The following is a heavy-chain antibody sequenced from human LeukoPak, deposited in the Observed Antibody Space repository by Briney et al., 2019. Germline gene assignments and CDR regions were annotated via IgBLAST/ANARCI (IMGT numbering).Heavy chain of an antibody. V-gene: IGHV4-34*01. J-gene: IGHJ6*03. CDR1: GGSFSGYY. CDR2: TYHSGST. Sequence: SETLSLTCAVYGGSFSGYYWSWIRQSPGKGLEWIEETYHSGSTNYNSSLKSRVTISLDTSKNQFSLKLSSVTAADTAVYYCAQTRATVTTSFFYYYYFMDVWGKGTTVTVSS. D-gene: IGHD4-17*01. CDR3: AQTRATVTTSFFYYYYFMDV.